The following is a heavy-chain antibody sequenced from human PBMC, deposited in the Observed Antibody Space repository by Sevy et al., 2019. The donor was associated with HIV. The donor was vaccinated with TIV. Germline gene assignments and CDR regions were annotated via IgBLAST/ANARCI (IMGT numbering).Heavy chain of an antibody. CDR2: IYYSGRT. CDR3: AGGVSTVTTRDAFDI. V-gene: IGHV4-61*01. Sequence: SETLSLTCTVSGGSVSSGSYYWSWIRQPPGKGLEWIGYIYYSGRTNYNPSLKSRVTISVDTSKNQVSLKLGSVTAADTAVYYCAGGVSTVTTRDAFDIGGQGTMVTVSS. J-gene: IGHJ3*02. D-gene: IGHD4-17*01. CDR1: GGSVSSGSYY.